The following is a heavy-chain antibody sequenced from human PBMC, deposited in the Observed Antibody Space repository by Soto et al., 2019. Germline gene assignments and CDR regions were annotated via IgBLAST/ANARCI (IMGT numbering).Heavy chain of an antibody. CDR1: GFTFTSSA. CDR2: IVVGSGHT. Sequence: SVKVSCKTSGFTFTSSAMQWVRQARGQRLEWIGWIVVGSGHTNYAQKFQERVTITRDMSTSTAYMELSSLRSEDTAMYYCAAASSTSGGYYGMDVWGQGTTVTVSS. J-gene: IGHJ6*02. CDR3: AAASSTSGGYYGMDV. V-gene: IGHV1-58*02. D-gene: IGHD2-2*01.